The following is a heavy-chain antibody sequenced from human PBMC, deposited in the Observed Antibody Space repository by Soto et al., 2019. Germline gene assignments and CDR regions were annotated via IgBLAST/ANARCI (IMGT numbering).Heavy chain of an antibody. V-gene: IGHV3-33*01. CDR2: IWSDGSNK. Sequence: QVQLVESGGGVVQPGRSLRLSCAASGFTFSSYGMHWVRQAPGKGLEWVAVIWSDGSNKYNADSVKGRLTISRDNSKNTHYVQRNSQEANDTAVDYCARGSGSYYYGMEGWGPGTTVTVSS. CDR3: ARGSGSYYYGMEG. D-gene: IGHD6-25*01. CDR1: GFTFSSYG. J-gene: IGHJ6*02.